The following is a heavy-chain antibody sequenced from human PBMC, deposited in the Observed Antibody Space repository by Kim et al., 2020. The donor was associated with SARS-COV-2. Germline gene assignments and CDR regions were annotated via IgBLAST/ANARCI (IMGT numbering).Heavy chain of an antibody. Sequence: SDTRYSPSFQGQVTISADKSISTAYLQWSSLKASDTAMYYCARDRIAALWGQGTLVTVSS. V-gene: IGHV5-51*01. D-gene: IGHD6-13*01. J-gene: IGHJ4*02. CDR2: SDT. CDR3: ARDRIAAL.